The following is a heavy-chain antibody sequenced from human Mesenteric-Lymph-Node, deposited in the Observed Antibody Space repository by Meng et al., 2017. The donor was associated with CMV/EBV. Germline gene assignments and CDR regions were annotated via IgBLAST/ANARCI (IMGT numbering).Heavy chain of an antibody. J-gene: IGHJ6*02. Sequence: ASVKVSCKASGYTFTSYDINWVRQATGQGLEWMGWMNPNSGNTEYAQKFQGRVTITRNTSISTAYMELSRLRSEDTAVYWCARSDILTGYYIVDYGMDVWGQGTTVTVSS. CDR1: GYTFTSYD. CDR2: MNPNSGNT. D-gene: IGHD3-9*01. V-gene: IGHV1-8*03. CDR3: ARSDILTGYYIVDYGMDV.